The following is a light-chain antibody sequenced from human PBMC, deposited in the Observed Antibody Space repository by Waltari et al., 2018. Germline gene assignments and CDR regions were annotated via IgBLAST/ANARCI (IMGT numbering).Light chain of an antibody. CDR3: AAWDDSLNGPV. CDR2: SNN. J-gene: IGLJ2*01. V-gene: IGLV1-44*01. CDR1: SSNIGSNT. Sequence: QSVLTQPPSASGTPGQRVPISCSGSSSNIGSNTVNWYQQLPGTAPKPLIYSNNQRPSGVPDRFSGSKSGTSASLAISGLQSEDEADYYCAAWDDSLNGPVFGGGTKLTVL.